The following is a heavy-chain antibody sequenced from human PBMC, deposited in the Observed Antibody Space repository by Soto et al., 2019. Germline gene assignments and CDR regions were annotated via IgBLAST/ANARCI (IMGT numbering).Heavy chain of an antibody. Sequence: PVGSLRLSCAASGFPFNNAWMGWVRQAPGQGLEWVGHMKSKSEGETTDYAAPVKGRFTISRDDSKNTVYLQMNSLTTEDTAVYYCTAQFYFDASGYSFDLWGQGTLVTVSS. CDR2: MKSKSEGETT. CDR3: TAQFYFDASGYSFDL. V-gene: IGHV3-15*01. D-gene: IGHD3-22*01. J-gene: IGHJ4*02. CDR1: GFPFNNAW.